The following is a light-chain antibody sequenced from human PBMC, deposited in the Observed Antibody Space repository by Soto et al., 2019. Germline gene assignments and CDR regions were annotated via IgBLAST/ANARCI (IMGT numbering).Light chain of an antibody. CDR2: DAS. Sequence: EIVLTQSPATLALSPGERATLSCRASQSVSTSLAWYQHKPGQAPRLFIYDASKRAPGIPARFTGSGSGTDFTLTISSLEPEDIAVYYCQVRDVWPSFGQGTKVDIK. CDR1: QSVSTS. J-gene: IGKJ1*01. CDR3: QVRDVWPS. V-gene: IGKV3-11*01.